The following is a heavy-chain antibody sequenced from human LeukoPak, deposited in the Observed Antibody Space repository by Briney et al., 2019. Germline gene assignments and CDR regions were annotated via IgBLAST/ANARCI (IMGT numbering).Heavy chain of an antibody. CDR1: GGSLSGYY. V-gene: IGHV4-34*01. CDR3: ARGAARAFDI. J-gene: IGHJ3*02. CDR2: INHSGST. Sequence: PSETLSLTCAVYGGSLSGYYWSWIRQPPGKGLEWIGEINHSGSTNYNPSLKSRVTISVDTSKNQFSLKLSSVTAADTAVYYCARGAARAFDIWGQGTMVTVSS.